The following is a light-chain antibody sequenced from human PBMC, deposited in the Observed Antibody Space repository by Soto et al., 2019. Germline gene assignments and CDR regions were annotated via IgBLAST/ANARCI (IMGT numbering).Light chain of an antibody. CDR2: CAS. V-gene: IGKV3-15*01. J-gene: IGKJ4*01. CDR1: QSVSST. CDR3: QQYKNWPLT. Sequence: EIVMTQSPATLSVSPGGRATLSCRASQSVSSTLAWYQQKPGQAPRLLIYCASTRATGFPARFSGSGSGTEFTLTISSLQSEDFAVYYCQQYKNWPLTFGGGTRVAIK.